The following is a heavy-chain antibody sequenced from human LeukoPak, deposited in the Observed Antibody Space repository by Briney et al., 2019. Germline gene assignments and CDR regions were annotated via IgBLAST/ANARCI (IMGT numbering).Heavy chain of an antibody. D-gene: IGHD1-1*01. Sequence: PGGSLRLSCAASGFTFRNYWMSWVRQAPGKGLEWVANINQDGSEKYYVDSVKGRFTISRDNAKNSLFLQVNSLRDEDTAVYYCAREHRQPNNWFDPWGQGTLVTVSS. CDR3: AREHRQPNNWFDP. V-gene: IGHV3-7*01. J-gene: IGHJ5*02. CDR1: GFTFRNYW. CDR2: INQDGSEK.